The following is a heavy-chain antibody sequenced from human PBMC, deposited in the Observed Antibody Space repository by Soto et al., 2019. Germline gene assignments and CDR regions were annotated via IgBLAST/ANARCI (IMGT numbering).Heavy chain of an antibody. D-gene: IGHD6-13*01. CDR3: AKGIEPAQLYYYYGMDV. CDR1: GFTFSSYS. J-gene: IGHJ6*02. Sequence: AXGSLRLSCAASGFTFSSYSMNWVRQAPGKGLEWVSSISSSSSYIYYADSVKGRFTISRDNAKNPLYLQMNSLRAEDTAVYYCAKGIEPAQLYYYYGMDVWGQGTTVTVSS. V-gene: IGHV3-21*01. CDR2: ISSSSSYI.